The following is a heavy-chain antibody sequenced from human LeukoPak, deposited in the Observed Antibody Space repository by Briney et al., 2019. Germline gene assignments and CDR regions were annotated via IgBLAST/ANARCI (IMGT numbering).Heavy chain of an antibody. CDR3: ASQSYYDFWSGYPKALDY. D-gene: IGHD3-3*01. Sequence: HPGKSLRLSCAASGFTFSSYSMNWVRQAPGKGLEWVSYISSSSSTIYYADSVKGRFTISRDNAKNSLYLQMNSLRAEDTAVYYCASQSYYDFWSGYPKALDYWGQGTLVTVSS. J-gene: IGHJ4*02. CDR1: GFTFSSYS. V-gene: IGHV3-48*01. CDR2: ISSSSSTI.